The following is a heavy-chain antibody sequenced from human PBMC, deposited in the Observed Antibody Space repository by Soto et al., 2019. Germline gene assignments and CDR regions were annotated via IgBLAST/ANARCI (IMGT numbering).Heavy chain of an antibody. D-gene: IGHD3-22*01. CDR2: VYPGDAET. J-gene: IGHJ3*02. CDR1: GYNFSSQW. V-gene: IGHV5-51*01. CDR3: AKEDLDFNYDPRGFDI. Sequence: GESLKISCNGSGYNFSSQWISWVRQKPWKGLEWMGIVYPGDAETRYSPSFQGQVTMSADKSVDTAYLQWSSLRAEDTAVYYCAKEDLDFNYDPRGFDIWGQGTMVTVSS.